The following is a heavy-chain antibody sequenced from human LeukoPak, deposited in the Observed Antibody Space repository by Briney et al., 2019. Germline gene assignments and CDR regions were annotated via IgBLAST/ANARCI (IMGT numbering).Heavy chain of an antibody. CDR3: AKDHYWSIDY. J-gene: IGHJ4*02. Sequence: GGSLRLSCAASGFDFSSNWMHWVRHAPGQGLVWVSRIKGDGISTNYADSVKGRFTISRDIAKDTLYLQMNSLRAEDTGVYYCAKDHYWSIDYWGRGTLVTVSS. D-gene: IGHD3-3*01. V-gene: IGHV3-74*01. CDR2: IKGDGIST. CDR1: GFDFSSNW.